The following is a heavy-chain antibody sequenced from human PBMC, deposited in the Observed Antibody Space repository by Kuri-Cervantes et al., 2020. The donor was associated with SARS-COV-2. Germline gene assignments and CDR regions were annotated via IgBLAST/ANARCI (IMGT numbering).Heavy chain of an antibody. J-gene: IGHJ4*02. CDR1: GYTFSNYA. V-gene: IGHV1-3*01. D-gene: IGHD1-1*01. Sequence: ASVKVSCKASGYTFSNYAMHWVRQAPGQRLEWMGWIIAGNGNTKYSQKFQGRVTITRGTSASTAYMELSSLRSEDTAVYYCARDGYWNDSFDYWGQGTLVTVSS. CDR3: ARDGYWNDSFDY. CDR2: IIAGNGNT.